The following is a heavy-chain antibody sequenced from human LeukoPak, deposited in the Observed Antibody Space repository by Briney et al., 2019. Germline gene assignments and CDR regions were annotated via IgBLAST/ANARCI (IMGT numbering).Heavy chain of an antibody. CDR1: GFTFSSYW. V-gene: IGHV3-48*01. CDR3: AREPLDY. J-gene: IGHJ4*02. Sequence: GGSLRLSCAASGFTFSSYWMHWVRQAPGKGLEWVSYISSSSSTIYDADSVKGRFTISRDNAKNSLYLQMNSLRAEDTAVYYCAREPLDYWGQGTLVTVSS. CDR2: ISSSSSTI.